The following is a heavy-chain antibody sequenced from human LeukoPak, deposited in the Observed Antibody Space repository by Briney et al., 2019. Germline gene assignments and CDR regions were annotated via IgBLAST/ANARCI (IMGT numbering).Heavy chain of an antibody. D-gene: IGHD6-13*01. V-gene: IGHV3-30*18. Sequence: GRSLRFSCAASGFTFSSYGMHWVRQAPGKGLEWVAVISYDGSNKYYADSVKGRFTISRDNSKNTLYLQMNSLRAEDTAVYYCAKDSIAAAGGFDYWGQGTLVTVSS. CDR1: GFTFSSYG. CDR2: ISYDGSNK. J-gene: IGHJ4*02. CDR3: AKDSIAAAGGFDY.